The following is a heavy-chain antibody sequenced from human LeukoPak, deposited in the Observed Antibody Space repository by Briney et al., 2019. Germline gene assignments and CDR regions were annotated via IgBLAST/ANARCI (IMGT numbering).Heavy chain of an antibody. Sequence: GGSLRLSCAASGFTFSSYWMSWVRQAPGKGLEWVANIKQDGSEKYYVDSVKGRFTISRDNAKNSLYLQMNSLRAEDTAVYYCARAVYYYGSGSLGYWGQGTLVTVSS. J-gene: IGHJ4*02. CDR3: ARAVYYYGSGSLGY. V-gene: IGHV3-7*01. CDR1: GFTFSSYW. CDR2: IKQDGSEK. D-gene: IGHD3-10*01.